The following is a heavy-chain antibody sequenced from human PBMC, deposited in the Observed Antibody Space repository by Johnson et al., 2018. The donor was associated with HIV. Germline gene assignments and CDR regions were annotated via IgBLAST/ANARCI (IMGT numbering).Heavy chain of an antibody. J-gene: IGHJ3*02. CDR2: ISGSGGST. CDR3: AKDTGAYYDTFLAFDI. D-gene: IGHD3-22*01. CDR1: GFTFSSYA. V-gene: IGHV3-23*04. Sequence: VQLVESGGGVVRPGGSLRLSCAASGFTFSSYAMSWVRQAPGKGLEWVSAISGSGGSTYYADSVKGRFTISRDNSKNTLYLEMNSLRAEDTAVYYCAKDTGAYYDTFLAFDIWGQGTMVTVSS.